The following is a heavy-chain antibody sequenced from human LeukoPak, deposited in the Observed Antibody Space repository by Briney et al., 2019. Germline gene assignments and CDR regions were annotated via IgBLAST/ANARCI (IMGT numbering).Heavy chain of an antibody. J-gene: IGHJ6*03. Sequence: GESLKISCKGSGYSFTSYWIGWVRQMPGKGLEWMGIIYPGDSDTRYSPSFQGQVTISADKSISTASLQWSSLKASDTAMYYCARMYSSSWWGYYYYYYMDVWGKGTTVTVSS. D-gene: IGHD6-13*01. CDR2: IYPGDSDT. CDR1: GYSFTSYW. V-gene: IGHV5-51*01. CDR3: ARMYSSSWWGYYYYYYMDV.